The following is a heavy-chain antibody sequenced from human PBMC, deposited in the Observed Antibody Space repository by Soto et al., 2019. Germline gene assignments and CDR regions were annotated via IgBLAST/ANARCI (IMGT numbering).Heavy chain of an antibody. J-gene: IGHJ6*02. D-gene: IGHD2-2*01. CDR3: ARDGVVVPAAIHYYGMDV. CDR2: INHSGST. Sequence: SETLSLTCAVYGGSFSGYYWSWIRQPPGKGLEWIGEINHSGSTNYNPSFKSRVTISVDTSKNQFSLKLSSVTAADTAVYYCARDGVVVPAAIHYYGMDVWGQGTTVTSP. CDR1: GGSFSGYY. V-gene: IGHV4-34*01.